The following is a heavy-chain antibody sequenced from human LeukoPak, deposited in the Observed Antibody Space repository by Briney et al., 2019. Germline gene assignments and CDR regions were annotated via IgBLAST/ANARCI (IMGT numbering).Heavy chain of an antibody. V-gene: IGHV4-39*01. D-gene: IGHD4/OR15-4a*01. CDR3: ARQPDYYFDY. CDR2: IYYSGST. Sequence: SETLSLTCTVSGGSISSSTYYWGWIRQPPGKGLEWIGSIYYSGSTLYNPSLKSRITISVDTSKNQFSLRLSSVTAADTAVYYCARQPDYYFDYWGQGTLVTVSS. CDR1: GGSISSSTYY. J-gene: IGHJ4*02.